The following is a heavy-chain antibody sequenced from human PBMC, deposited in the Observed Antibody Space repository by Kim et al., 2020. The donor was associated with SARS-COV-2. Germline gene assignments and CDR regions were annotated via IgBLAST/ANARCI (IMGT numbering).Heavy chain of an antibody. CDR2: NNGRDAST. CDR3: ARRSEDKSGLFDY. V-gene: IGHV3-23*01. D-gene: IGHD5-12*01. Sequence: GGSLRLSCAASGFTFSNHAMAWVRQAPGKGLEWVSANNGRDASTYYADSLRGRFTISRDNSKNTLYLQMNSLRAEDTAVYYCARRSEDKSGLFDYWGQGT. CDR1: GFTFSNHA. J-gene: IGHJ4*03.